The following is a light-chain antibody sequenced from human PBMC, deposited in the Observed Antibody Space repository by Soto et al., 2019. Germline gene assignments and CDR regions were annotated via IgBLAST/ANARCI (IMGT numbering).Light chain of an antibody. CDR2: EVG. J-gene: IGLJ3*02. CDR1: SSDVGAYNY. CDR3: SSYTSSTTKV. Sequence: SALTQPASVSGSPGQSITISCAGTSSDVGAYNYVSWYQQHPGKAPKLVIYEVGDRPSGVSNRFSGSKSGNTASLTISGLKAEDEADYYCSSYTSSTTKVFGGGTKLTVL. V-gene: IGLV2-14*01.